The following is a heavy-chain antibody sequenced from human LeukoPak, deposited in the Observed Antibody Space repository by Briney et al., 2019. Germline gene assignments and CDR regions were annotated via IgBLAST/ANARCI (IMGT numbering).Heavy chain of an antibody. Sequence: GESLKISCQASGYSFMTYWIGWVRQMPGKGLEWMAIIYPGDSDTKYSPSFQDQVTISAVKSINTAYLHWRSLKASDTAMYYCARLSMIDTFDIWGLGTVVTVSS. D-gene: IGHD3-22*01. CDR3: ARLSMIDTFDI. V-gene: IGHV5-51*01. CDR1: GYSFMTYW. CDR2: IYPGDSDT. J-gene: IGHJ3*02.